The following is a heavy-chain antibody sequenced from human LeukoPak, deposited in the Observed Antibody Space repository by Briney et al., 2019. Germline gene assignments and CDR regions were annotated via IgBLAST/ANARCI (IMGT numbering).Heavy chain of an antibody. J-gene: IGHJ3*02. Sequence: AGGSLRLSCAASGFTVSSNYMSWVRQAPGKGLEWVSVIYSGGSTYYADSVKGRFTISRDNSKNTLYLQMNSLRAEDTAVYYCARDPGDGYNWLGDDAFDIWGQGTMVTVSS. CDR1: GFTVSSNY. CDR2: IYSGGST. D-gene: IGHD5-24*01. V-gene: IGHV3-66*01. CDR3: ARDPGDGYNWLGDDAFDI.